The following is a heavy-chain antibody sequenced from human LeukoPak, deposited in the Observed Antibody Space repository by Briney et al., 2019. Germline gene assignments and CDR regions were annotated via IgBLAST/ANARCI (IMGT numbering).Heavy chain of an antibody. CDR3: AKDLHNYYDSSGYPGY. J-gene: IGHJ4*02. V-gene: IGHV3-9*01. CDR2: ISWNSGSI. D-gene: IGHD3-22*01. Sequence: GGSLRLSCAASGFTFDDYAMHWVRQAPGKGLEWVSGISWNSGSIGYADSVKGRFTISRDNAKNSLYLQMNSLRAEDTALYYCAKDLHNYYDSSGYPGYWGQGTLATVSS. CDR1: GFTFDDYA.